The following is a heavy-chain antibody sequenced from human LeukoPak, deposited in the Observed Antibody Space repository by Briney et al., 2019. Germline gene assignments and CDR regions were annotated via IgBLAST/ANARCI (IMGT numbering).Heavy chain of an antibody. J-gene: IGHJ4*02. Sequence: GGSLRLSCAVSGITLSNYGMSWVRQAPGKGLEWVAGISGSGGGTNYTDSVKGRFTISRDNPKNTLYLQMNSLRAEDTAVYFCAKRGVVIRVVLVGFHKEAYYFDSWGQGALVTVSS. D-gene: IGHD3-10*01. V-gene: IGHV3-23*01. CDR1: GITLSNYG. CDR3: AKRGVVIRVVLVGFHKEAYYFDS. CDR2: ISGSGGGT.